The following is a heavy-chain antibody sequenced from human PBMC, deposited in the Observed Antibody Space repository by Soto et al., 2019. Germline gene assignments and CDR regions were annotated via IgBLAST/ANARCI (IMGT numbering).Heavy chain of an antibody. CDR3: ARKMNTAKTYGLDV. CDR2: ITPVFGTP. D-gene: IGHD4-17*01. V-gene: IGHV1-69*01. J-gene: IGHJ6*02. Sequence: QVQLVQSGAEVKKPGSSMEVSCQASGGTFSTYSLNWVRQAPGQGLEWMGGITPVFGTPNYAQKFQGRVTITADESTSTAYMELTSLTSEDTAVYYCARKMNTAKTYGLDVWGQGTTVTVSS. CDR1: GGTFSTYS.